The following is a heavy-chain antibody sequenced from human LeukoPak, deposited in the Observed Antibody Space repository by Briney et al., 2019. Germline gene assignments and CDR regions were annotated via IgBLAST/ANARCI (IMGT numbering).Heavy chain of an antibody. CDR2: IYYSGST. Sequence: PSETLSLTCTVSGGSISSYYWSWIRQPPGKGLEWIGYIYYSGSTNYNPSLKSRVTISVDTSKNQFSLKLSSVTAADPAVYYCARDSYGYGFDYWGQGTLLTVSS. CDR1: GGSISSYY. D-gene: IGHD5-18*01. V-gene: IGHV4-59*01. CDR3: ARDSYGYGFDY. J-gene: IGHJ4*02.